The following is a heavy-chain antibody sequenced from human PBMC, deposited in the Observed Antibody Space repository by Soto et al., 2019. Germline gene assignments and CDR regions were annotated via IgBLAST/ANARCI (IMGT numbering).Heavy chain of an antibody. CDR1: GASISYGGFS. CDR2: ISHLEST. Sequence: SESLSLTCTVSGASISYGGFSWSWIRQSPGKGLEWIGYISHLESTYFHPSFKSRLTMSIDRTRNQFSLKLSSVTAADMAVYYCARGGGYDSFDYWGQGVLVTVSS. V-gene: IGHV4-30-2*06. J-gene: IGHJ4*02. D-gene: IGHD5-12*01. CDR3: ARGGGYDSFDY.